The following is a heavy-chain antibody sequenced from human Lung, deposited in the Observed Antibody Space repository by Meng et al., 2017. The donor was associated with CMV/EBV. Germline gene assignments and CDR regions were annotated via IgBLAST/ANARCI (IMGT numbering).Heavy chain of an antibody. V-gene: IGHV3-21*01. CDR2: ITSSSSYI. D-gene: IGHD2-2*01. CDR3: AIYCSTTTCPPGQDAFDI. CDR1: GFTFSTYS. Sequence: GESXKISCAASGFTFSTYSMNWVRQAPGKGLEWVSFITSSSSYIYYADSVRGRFTISRDNAKNSLYLQMNSLRAEDTAVYYCAIYCSTTTCPPGQDAFDIWXQGTMVTVSS. J-gene: IGHJ3*02.